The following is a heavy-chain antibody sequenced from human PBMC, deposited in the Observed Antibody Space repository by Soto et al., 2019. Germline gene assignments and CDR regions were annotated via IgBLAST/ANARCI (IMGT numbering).Heavy chain of an antibody. D-gene: IGHD5-12*01. CDR2: MNPNSGNT. J-gene: IGHJ4*02. CDR3: ARDSNDGYRYFDY. V-gene: IGHV1-8*01. CDR1: GYTFTIYD. Sequence: ASVKVSCKASGYTFTIYDINCVLQSTGQGLEWMGWMNPNSGNTGYAQKFQGRVTMTRNTSISTAYMELNSLRAEDTAVYYCARDSNDGYRYFDYWGQGTLVTVSS.